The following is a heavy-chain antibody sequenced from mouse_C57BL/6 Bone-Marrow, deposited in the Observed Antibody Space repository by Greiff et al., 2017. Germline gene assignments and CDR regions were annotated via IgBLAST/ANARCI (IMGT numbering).Heavy chain of an antibody. CDR2: IHPNSGST. J-gene: IGHJ1*03. CDR1: GYTFTSYW. CDR3: ARFAYPWYFDV. Sequence: VQLQQPGAELVKPGASLKLSCTASGYTFTSYWMHWVQQRPGQGLEWIAMIHPNSGSTNYNEKFKSKVTLTVDKSYSTAYMQLSSLTSEDAAVYYCARFAYPWYFDVWGTGTTVTVSS. V-gene: IGHV1-64*01.